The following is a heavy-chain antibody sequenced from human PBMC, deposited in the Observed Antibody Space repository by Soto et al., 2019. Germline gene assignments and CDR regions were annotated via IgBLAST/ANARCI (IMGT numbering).Heavy chain of an antibody. CDR3: AKDRHPDGIWTCDY. J-gene: IGHJ4*02. Sequence: PGGSLRLSCAASGFTFSTYTMNWVRQAPGKGLEWVSAISGGGSSPSYADSVKGRFTISRDNSKNLLFLQMNSLRAEDTAVYYCAKDRHPDGIWTCDYWGLGTLVTVSS. CDR1: GFTFSTYT. V-gene: IGHV3-23*01. D-gene: IGHD3-9*01. CDR2: ISGGGSSP.